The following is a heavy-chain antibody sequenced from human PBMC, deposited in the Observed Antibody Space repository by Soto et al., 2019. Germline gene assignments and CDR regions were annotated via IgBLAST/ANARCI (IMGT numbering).Heavy chain of an antibody. CDR1: RGAFSSYA. J-gene: IGHJ6*02. CDR3: ARGTIVVVTLSYGMDV. CDR2: IIPIFGTA. Sequence: GASVKVSSKASRGAFSSYAISWVRQAPGQGLEWMGGIIPIFGTANYAQKFQGRVTITADESTSTAYMELSSLRSEDTAVYYCARGTIVVVTLSYGMDVWGQGTTVTVS. D-gene: IGHD3-22*01. V-gene: IGHV1-69*13.